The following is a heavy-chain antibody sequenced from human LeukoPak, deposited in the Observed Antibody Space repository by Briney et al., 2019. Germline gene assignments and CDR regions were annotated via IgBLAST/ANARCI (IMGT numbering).Heavy chain of an antibody. CDR3: ARTSASYYYYMDV. CDR1: GGSISSYF. V-gene: IGHV4-59*01. D-gene: IGHD3-3*01. Sequence: SETLSLTCSVSGGSISSYFWSWLRQPPGKGLEWIGYVYFTGTTNYNPSLKSRVTISIDKSRKQLSLKLNSVTTADTAVYYCARTSASYYYYMDVWGNGTTVTISS. J-gene: IGHJ6*03. CDR2: VYFTGTT.